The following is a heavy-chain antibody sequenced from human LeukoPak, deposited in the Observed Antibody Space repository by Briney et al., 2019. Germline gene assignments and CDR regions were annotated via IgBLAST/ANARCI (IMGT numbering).Heavy chain of an antibody. CDR1: GFTFSSYA. Sequence: PGGSLRLSCAASGFTFSSYAMHWVRQAPGKGLEWVAVISYDGSNKYYADSVKGRFTISRDNSKNTLYLQMNSLRAEDTAVYYCARDRPSDPLRYFDWPQALDYWGQGTLVTVSS. CDR3: ARDRPSDPLRYFDWPQALDY. J-gene: IGHJ4*02. CDR2: ISYDGSNK. D-gene: IGHD3-9*01. V-gene: IGHV3-30*04.